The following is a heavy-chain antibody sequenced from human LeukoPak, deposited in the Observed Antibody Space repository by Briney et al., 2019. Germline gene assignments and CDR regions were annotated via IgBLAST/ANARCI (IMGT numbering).Heavy chain of an antibody. J-gene: IGHJ4*02. D-gene: IGHD1-26*01. CDR1: GFMFTAHD. CDR3: AKPSGSGVDY. V-gene: IGHV3-30*02. Sequence: GGSLRLPCGASGFMFTAHDMHWVRQAPGKGREWVAFIQNDGSDKYYADSVKGRFTISRDNAKNTLDLQMNSLRREDTAAYFCAKPSGSGVDYWGQGPRVTVSS. CDR2: IQNDGSDK.